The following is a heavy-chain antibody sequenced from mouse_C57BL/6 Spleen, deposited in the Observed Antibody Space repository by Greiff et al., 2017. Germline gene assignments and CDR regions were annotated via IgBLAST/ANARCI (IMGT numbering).Heavy chain of an antibody. CDR3: ARRTTVVTGYFDV. J-gene: IGHJ1*03. CDR2: IYPRDGST. CDR1: GYTFTSYD. Sequence: VQVVESGPELVKPGASVKLSCKASGYTFTSYDINWVKQRPGRGLEWIGWIYPRDGSTKYNEKFKGKATLTVDTSSSTAYMELHSLTSEDSAVYFCARRTTVVTGYFDVWGTGTTVTVSS. D-gene: IGHD1-1*01. V-gene: IGHV1-85*01.